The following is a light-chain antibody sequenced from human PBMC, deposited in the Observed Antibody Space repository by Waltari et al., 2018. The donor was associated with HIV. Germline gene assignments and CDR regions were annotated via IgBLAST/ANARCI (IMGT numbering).Light chain of an antibody. Sequence: QLVLPHPPSASGTPGLMVTFSCSGGSSYVGSTIFDWYQQLPGTAPKLLIYSNDQRPSGIPDRFSGSKSGTSASLAISGLQSEDEADYYCAAWDDSLNVWVFGGGTKLTVL. J-gene: IGLJ3*02. CDR3: AAWDDSLNVWV. V-gene: IGLV1-44*01. CDR2: SND. CDR1: SSYVGSTI.